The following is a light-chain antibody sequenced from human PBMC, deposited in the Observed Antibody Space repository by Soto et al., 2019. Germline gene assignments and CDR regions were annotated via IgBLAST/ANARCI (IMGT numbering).Light chain of an antibody. CDR1: SSDVGGYNY. V-gene: IGLV2-14*01. Sequence: QSALTQPASVSGSPGQSITISCTGTSSDVGGYNYVSWYQQHPGKAPKLMIYEVSNRPSGVSNPFFCSKSGNTASLTISGLQTEDEADYYCSSFTSINTWVFGGGTKLTV. J-gene: IGLJ3*02. CDR2: EVS. CDR3: SSFTSINTWV.